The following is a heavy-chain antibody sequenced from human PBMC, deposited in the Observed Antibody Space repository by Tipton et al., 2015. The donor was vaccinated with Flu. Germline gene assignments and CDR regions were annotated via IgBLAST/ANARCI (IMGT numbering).Heavy chain of an antibody. D-gene: IGHD2-2*01. Sequence: TLSLTCTVSGVSMRNPDHFWGWIRQPPGRGLQWIGTAFYSGSSYLNPSLESRASLSVETSRNQFSLTLTSVTAADTAVYYCARDPSLGMPDYFDYWGQGILVTASS. CDR1: GVSMRNPDHF. CDR3: ARDPSLGMPDYFDY. CDR2: AFYSGSS. V-gene: IGHV4-39*07. J-gene: IGHJ4*02.